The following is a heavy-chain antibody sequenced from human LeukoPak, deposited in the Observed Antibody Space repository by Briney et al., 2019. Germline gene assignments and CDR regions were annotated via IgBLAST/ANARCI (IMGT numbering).Heavy chain of an antibody. D-gene: IGHD3-16*01. V-gene: IGHV3-66*01. CDR3: AFRANDIMDY. J-gene: IGHJ4*02. CDR1: GFTVSSNY. CDR2: SYSGGST. Sequence: PGGSLRLSCAAAGFTVSSNYMSWVRQAPGKGLEWVSVSYSGGSTYYADSVKGRSTISRDNSKNTLYLQMNSLRAEDTAVYYCAFRANDIMDYWGQGTLVTVSS.